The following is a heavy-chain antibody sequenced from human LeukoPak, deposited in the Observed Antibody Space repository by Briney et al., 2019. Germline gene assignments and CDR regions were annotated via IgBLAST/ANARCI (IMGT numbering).Heavy chain of an antibody. CDR2: IYDSGSS. D-gene: IGHD3-16*02. J-gene: IGHJ4*02. CDR1: GGSISSYY. CDR3: ARAYRQSHDH. V-gene: IGHV4-59*01. Sequence: SETLSLTCTVSGGSISSYYWSWIRQPPGKGLEWIGYIYDSGSSHYNPPLKSRVTISVDTSKNQFSLKLNSVTAADTAVYYCARAYRQSHDHWGQGTLVTVSS.